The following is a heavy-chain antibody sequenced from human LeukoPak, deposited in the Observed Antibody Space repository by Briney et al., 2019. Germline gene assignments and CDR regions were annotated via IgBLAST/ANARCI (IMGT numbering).Heavy chain of an antibody. Sequence: GASVKVSCKASGYTFTSYGISWVRQAPGQGLEWMGWISAYNGNTNYAQKLQGRVTMTTDTSTSTAYMELRSLRSDDTAVYYCARETMTPVAVGYYYYYGMDVWGQGTTVTVSS. CDR3: ARETMTPVAVGYYYYYGMDV. V-gene: IGHV1-18*01. CDR2: ISAYNGNT. CDR1: GYTFTSYG. J-gene: IGHJ6*02. D-gene: IGHD2-21*01.